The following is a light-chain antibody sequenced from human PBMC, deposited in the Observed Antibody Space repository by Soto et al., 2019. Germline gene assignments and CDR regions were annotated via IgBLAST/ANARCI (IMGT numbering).Light chain of an antibody. CDR3: SSYAGGDNHYV. CDR2: EVT. J-gene: IGLJ1*01. V-gene: IGLV2-8*01. CDR1: SSDVGHYNS. Sequence: QSVLTQPPSESGYPGQSVTISCTGTSSDVGHYNSVSWYQQHPGKAPKLVIYEVTKRPSGVPDRFSGSKSGNTASLTVSGLQAEDEADYYCSSYAGGDNHYVFGTGTKVTVL.